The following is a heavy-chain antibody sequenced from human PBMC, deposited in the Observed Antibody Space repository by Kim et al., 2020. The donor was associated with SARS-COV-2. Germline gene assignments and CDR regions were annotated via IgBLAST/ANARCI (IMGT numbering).Heavy chain of an antibody. J-gene: IGHJ3*02. CDR2: ISSSSSYI. D-gene: IGHD3-9*01. CDR1: GFTFSSYS. CDR3: ASSYYDILTGYRDAFDI. V-gene: IGHV3-21*01. Sequence: GGSLRLSCAASGFTFSSYSMNWVRQAPGKGLEWVSSISSSSSYIYYADSVKGRFTISRDNAKNSLYLQMNSLRAEDTAVYYCASSYYDILTGYRDAFDIWGKGTMVTVSS.